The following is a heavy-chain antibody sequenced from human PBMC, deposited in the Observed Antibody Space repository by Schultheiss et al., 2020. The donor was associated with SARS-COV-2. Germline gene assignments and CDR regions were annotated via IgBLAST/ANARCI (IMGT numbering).Heavy chain of an antibody. CDR1: GYTFTRYY. CDR2: VNPNIGAT. D-gene: IGHD5-18*01. CDR3: ARDLDTAMGRYDY. Sequence: ASVKVSCKASGYTFTRYYMHWVRQAPGQGLEWMGWVNPNIGATNYAQKFQGRVTMTRDTSISTAYMELSRLRSDDTAVYYCARDLDTAMGRYDYWGQGTLVTVSS. J-gene: IGHJ4*02. V-gene: IGHV1-2*02.